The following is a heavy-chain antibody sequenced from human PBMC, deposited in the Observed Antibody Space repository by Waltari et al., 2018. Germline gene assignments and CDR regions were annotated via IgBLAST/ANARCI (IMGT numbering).Heavy chain of an antibody. CDR1: GGSITSGTYH. Sequence: QLQLQESGPGLVKPSQTLSPTCTVSGGSITSGTYHRTWIRQPAGKGLGWIGYIYTSGSTNYNPSLKSRVTISVDTSKNQFSLKLSSVTAADTAVYYCARGSPGEAGFDPWGQGTLVTVSS. CDR2: IYTSGST. V-gene: IGHV4-61*09. D-gene: IGHD3-10*01. CDR3: ARGSPGEAGFDP. J-gene: IGHJ5*02.